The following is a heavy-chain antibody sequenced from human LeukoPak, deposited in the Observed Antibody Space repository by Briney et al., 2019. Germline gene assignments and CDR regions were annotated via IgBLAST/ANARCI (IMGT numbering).Heavy chain of an antibody. D-gene: IGHD6-19*01. Sequence: GGSLRLSCAASGFDFSSYSMNWVRQAPGKGLEWVSAISPWSDYIYYVDSVKGRFTISRDNAKNSLYLQMNSLRAEDTAVYYCARDLEYEVAGPLDYWGQGTLVTVSS. V-gene: IGHV3-21*01. CDR3: ARDLEYEVAGPLDY. J-gene: IGHJ4*02. CDR2: ISPWSDYI. CDR1: GFDFSSYS.